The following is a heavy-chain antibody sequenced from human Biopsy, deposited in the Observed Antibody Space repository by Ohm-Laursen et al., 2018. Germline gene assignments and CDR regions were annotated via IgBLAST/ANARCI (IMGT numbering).Heavy chain of an antibody. V-gene: IGHV3-33*01. Sequence: SLRLSCSATGFTFSNYGMHWVRQAPGKGLEWVALIWYDGSNKNSEDSVKGRFTVSRGNSKNTLFLQMNNLRAEDTAVYYCARDQSGLRGINWYFDLWGRGTLVTVSS. J-gene: IGHJ2*01. CDR1: GFTFSNYG. D-gene: IGHD5/OR15-5a*01. CDR2: IWYDGSNK. CDR3: ARDQSGLRGINWYFDL.